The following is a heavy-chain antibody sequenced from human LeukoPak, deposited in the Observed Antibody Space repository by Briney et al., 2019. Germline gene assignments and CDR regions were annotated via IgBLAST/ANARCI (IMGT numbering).Heavy chain of an antibody. V-gene: IGHV4-59*11. CDR3: AREGAVAGRGYYFDL. J-gene: IGHJ2*01. D-gene: IGHD6-19*01. CDR2: IFYTVST. CDR1: GGSISSHY. Sequence: SETLSLTCTVSGGSISSHYWNWIRQPPGKGLEWIGYIFYTVSTDYNPSLKSRVSMSVDTSKNQFSLNLSSVTAADTALYYCAREGAVAGRGYYFDLWGRATPVTVSS.